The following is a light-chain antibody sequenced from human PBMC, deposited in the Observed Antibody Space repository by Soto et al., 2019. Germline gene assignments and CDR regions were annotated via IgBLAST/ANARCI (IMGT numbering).Light chain of an antibody. CDR3: AAWDDSLGEV. Sequence: QSVLTQQPSASGTPGQRVTISCSGSSSNIGNNDVYWYQQFPGTAPKLVVYKNNQRPSGVPDRFSGSKSGTSASLAISGLRSEDEADYYCAAWDDSLGEVFGTGTKLTVL. J-gene: IGLJ1*01. CDR2: KNN. CDR1: SSNIGNND. V-gene: IGLV1-47*01.